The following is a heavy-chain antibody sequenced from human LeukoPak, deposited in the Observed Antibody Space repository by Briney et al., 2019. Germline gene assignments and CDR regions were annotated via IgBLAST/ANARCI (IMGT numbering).Heavy chain of an antibody. D-gene: IGHD6-13*01. CDR3: AREWQGGIAAAGTRIEGDY. CDR1: GFRVRGYW. CDR2: IKQDGSEK. Sequence: GVSLRLSCAGSGFRVRGYWMTWVRKAPGKGLEWVANIKQDGSEKNYVDSVKGRFTISRDNAENSLFLQMNSLRVEDTAVYYCAREWQGGIAAAGTRIEGDYWGQGTLVAVSS. V-gene: IGHV3-7*01. J-gene: IGHJ4*02.